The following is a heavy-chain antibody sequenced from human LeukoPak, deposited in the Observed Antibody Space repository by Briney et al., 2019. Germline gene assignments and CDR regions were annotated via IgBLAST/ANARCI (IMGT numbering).Heavy chain of an antibody. V-gene: IGHV4-39*01. Sequence: SETLSLTCTVSGGSISSSSYYWGWIRQPPGKGLEWIGSIYYSGSTYYNPSLKSRVTISVDTSKNQFSLKLSSVTAADTAVYYCARHERDASLDHAFDIWGRGTMVTVSS. CDR1: GGSISSSSYY. D-gene: IGHD5-24*01. CDR3: ARHERDASLDHAFDI. CDR2: IYYSGST. J-gene: IGHJ3*02.